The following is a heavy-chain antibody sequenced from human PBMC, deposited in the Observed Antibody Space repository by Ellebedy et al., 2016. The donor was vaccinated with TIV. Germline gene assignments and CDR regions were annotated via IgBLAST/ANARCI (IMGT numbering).Heavy chain of an antibody. CDR3: ANFYSTAMVKFDY. CDR1: GITFSSYA. D-gene: IGHD5-18*01. V-gene: IGHV3-30-3*01. J-gene: IGHJ4*02. Sequence: GESLKISCAASGITFSSYAMHWVRQAPGKGLEWVAVISYDGSNKYYTDSVKGRFTISRDNSKNTLYLQMNSLRAEDTAIYYCANFYSTAMVKFDYWGQGTLVTVSS. CDR2: ISYDGSNK.